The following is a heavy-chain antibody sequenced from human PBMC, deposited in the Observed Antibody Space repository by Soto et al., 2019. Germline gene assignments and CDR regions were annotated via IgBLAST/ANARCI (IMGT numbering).Heavy chain of an antibody. D-gene: IGHD3-10*01. CDR3: AREGVYRGAYYYYGMDV. CDR2: ISSYNANT. J-gene: IGHJ6*02. Sequence: WKASGKTFSRSGSTSERQEKGQGLEWMGWISSYNANTNYEQKLQGRVTMTTDTSTNTAYMELRSLKFDDTAVYYCAREGVYRGAYYYYGMDVWGQGTTVTVSS. V-gene: IGHV1-18*01. CDR1: GKTFSRSG.